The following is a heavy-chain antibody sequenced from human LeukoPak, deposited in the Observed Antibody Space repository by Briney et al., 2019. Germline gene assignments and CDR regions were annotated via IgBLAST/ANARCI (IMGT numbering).Heavy chain of an antibody. CDR3: ARDLLMVRGGDYFDY. J-gene: IGHJ4*02. D-gene: IGHD3-10*01. CDR1: GFTVSSNY. CDR2: IYSGGST. Sequence: GGSLRLSCAASGFTVSSNYMSWVRRAPGKGLEWVSVIYSGGSTYYADSVKGRFTISRDNSKNTLYLQMNSLRAEDTAVYYCARDLLMVRGGDYFDYWGQGTLVTVSS. V-gene: IGHV3-66*01.